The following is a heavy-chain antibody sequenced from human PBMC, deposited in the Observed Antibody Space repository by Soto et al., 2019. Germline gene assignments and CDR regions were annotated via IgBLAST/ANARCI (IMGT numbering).Heavy chain of an antibody. J-gene: IGHJ6*02. CDR2: TYYRSKWYN. CDR3: VKTGPTVSSYYYGMDV. D-gene: IGHD4-17*01. CDR1: GDSVSSNSAA. V-gene: IGHV6-1*01. Sequence: SQTLSLTCAISGDSVSSNSAAWNGIRQSPSRGLEWLGRTYYRSKWYNDYAVSVKSRITINPDTSKNQFSLQLNSVTPEDTAVYYCVKTGPTVSSYYYGMDVWGQGTTVTVSS.